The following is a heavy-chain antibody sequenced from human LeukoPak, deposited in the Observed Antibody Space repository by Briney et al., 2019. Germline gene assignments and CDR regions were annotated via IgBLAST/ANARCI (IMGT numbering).Heavy chain of an antibody. Sequence: SETLSLTCTVSGGSISSYYWSCIRQPPGKGLEWIGYIYYSGSTNYNPSLKSRVTISVATSKNQFSLKLSSVTAADTAVYYCARGINWYDSSGLHYWGQGTLVTVSS. CDR2: IYYSGST. CDR3: ARGINWYDSSGLHY. CDR1: GGSISSYY. D-gene: IGHD3-22*01. J-gene: IGHJ4*02. V-gene: IGHV4-59*01.